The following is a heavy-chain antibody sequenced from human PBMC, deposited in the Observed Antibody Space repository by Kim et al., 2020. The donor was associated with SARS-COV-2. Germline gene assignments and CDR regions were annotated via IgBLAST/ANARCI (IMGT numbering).Heavy chain of an antibody. D-gene: IGHD3-10*01. J-gene: IGHJ5*02. CDR2: I. Sequence: IHYAASVKGRFTISRDNAKNSRYLQMNSLRDEDTAVYYCARSGSGYFDPWGQGTLVTVSS. V-gene: IGHV3-48*02. CDR3: ARSGSGYFDP.